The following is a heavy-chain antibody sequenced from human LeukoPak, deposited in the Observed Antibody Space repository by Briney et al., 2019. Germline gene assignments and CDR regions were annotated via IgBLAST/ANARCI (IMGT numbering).Heavy chain of an antibody. V-gene: IGHV3-74*01. Sequence: GGSLRLSCAASGFTFSSHWMHWVRQAPGKGLVWVSRIKDDGSHTNYADSVEGRFTIPRDNAKNTLSLQMNSLRAEDTAVYYCARGSGIITGIDEWGQGTLVTVSS. J-gene: IGHJ4*02. CDR3: ARGSGIITGIDE. D-gene: IGHD6-25*01. CDR2: IKDDGSHT. CDR1: GFTFSSHW.